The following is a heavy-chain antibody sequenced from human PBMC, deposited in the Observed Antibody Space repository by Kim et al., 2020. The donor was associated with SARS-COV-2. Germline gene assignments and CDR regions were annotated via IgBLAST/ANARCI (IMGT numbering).Heavy chain of an antibody. V-gene: IGHV3-33*06. CDR3: AKDQGGYYYGSGSYYFSLYYYGMDV. CDR1: GFTFSSYG. J-gene: IGHJ6*02. Sequence: GGSLRLSCAASGFTFSSYGMHWVRQSPGKGLEWVAVIWYDGSNKYYADSVKGRFTISRDNSKNTLYLQMNSLRAEDTAVYYCAKDQGGYYYGSGSYYFSLYYYGMDVWGQGTTVTVSS. CDR2: IWYDGSNK. D-gene: IGHD3-10*01.